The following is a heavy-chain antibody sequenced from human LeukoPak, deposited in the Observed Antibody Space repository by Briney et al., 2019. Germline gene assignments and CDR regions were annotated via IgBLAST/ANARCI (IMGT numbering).Heavy chain of an antibody. J-gene: IGHJ4*02. CDR3: ARPRSSSGWDGDFDY. Sequence: SETLSLTCTVSGGSISNYYWSWIRQPAGKGLEWIGRIYSSGSTNYNPSLKSRVTMSVETSKNQFSLKLSPVTAADTAMYYCARPRSSSGWDGDFDYWGQGTLVTVSS. D-gene: IGHD6-19*01. V-gene: IGHV4-4*07. CDR1: GGSISNYY. CDR2: IYSSGST.